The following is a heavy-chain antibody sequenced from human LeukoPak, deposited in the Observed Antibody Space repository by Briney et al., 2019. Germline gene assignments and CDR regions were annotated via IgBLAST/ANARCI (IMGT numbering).Heavy chain of an antibody. D-gene: IGHD2-2*01. V-gene: IGHV1-69*13. CDR2: IIPIFGTA. CDR1: GGTFSSYA. J-gene: IGHJ5*02. Sequence: SVKVSCKASGGTFSSYAISWVRQTPGQGLEWMGGIIPIFGTANYAQKFQGRVTITADESTSTAYMGLSSLRSEDTAVYYCVRDPPYCSSTSCFQSWGQGTLVTVSS. CDR3: VRDPPYCSSTSCFQS.